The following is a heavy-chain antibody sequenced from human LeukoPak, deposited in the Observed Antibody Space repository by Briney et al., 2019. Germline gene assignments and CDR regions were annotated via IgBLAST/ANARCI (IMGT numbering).Heavy chain of an antibody. Sequence: PGGSLRPSCAASGFTFSDYYMSWIRQAPGKGLGWVSYISSSGSTIYYADPVKGRFTISRDNAKKSLYLEMNNLRAEDTAVYYCATDGAGFDTWGQGVLVTVSS. V-gene: IGHV3-11*01. CDR1: GFTFSDYY. J-gene: IGHJ5*02. CDR2: ISSSGSTI. CDR3: ATDGAGFDT.